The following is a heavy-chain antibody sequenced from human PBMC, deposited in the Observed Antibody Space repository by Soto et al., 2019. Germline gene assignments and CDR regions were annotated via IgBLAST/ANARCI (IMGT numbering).Heavy chain of an antibody. J-gene: IGHJ4*02. CDR1: GFTFSGSA. CDR3: TSGQYYGSRN. V-gene: IGHV3-73*01. Sequence: EVQLVESGGGLVQPGGSLKLSCAASGFTFSGSAMHWVRQASGKGLEWVGRIRNKANSYATAYAASVKGRFTISRDDSKNTAYLQMNSLKTEDTAVYYCTSGQYYGSRNWGQGTLVTVSS. CDR2: IRNKANSYAT. D-gene: IGHD3-10*01.